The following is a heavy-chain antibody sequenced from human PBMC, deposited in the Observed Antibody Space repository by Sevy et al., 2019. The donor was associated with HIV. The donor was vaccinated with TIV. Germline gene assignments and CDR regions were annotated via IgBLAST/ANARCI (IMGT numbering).Heavy chain of an antibody. Sequence: GGSLRLSCAASGFTFTIYAMTWVRQAPGRGLEWVSVISGSGDSTYYTDSVKGRFTISRDNSKNTLYLQMNSLRAEDTAIYYCAKDRNQWGSSWDYWGQGTLVTVSS. J-gene: IGHJ4*02. V-gene: IGHV3-23*01. CDR1: GFTFTIYA. CDR2: ISGSGDST. CDR3: AKDRNQWGSSWDY. D-gene: IGHD6-13*01.